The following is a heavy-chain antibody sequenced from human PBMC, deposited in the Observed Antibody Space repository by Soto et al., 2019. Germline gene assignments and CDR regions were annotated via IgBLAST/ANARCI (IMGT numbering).Heavy chain of an antibody. Sequence: QVQLVQSGAEVKKPGASVKVSCKASGYTFTSNGISWVRQAPGQGLEWMGWISAYNGNTNYAQKLQGRVTMTTDTSTCTAYMELRSLRSDDTAVYYCARDLAYCGGDCYPIDYWGQGTLVTVSS. CDR1: GYTFTSNG. D-gene: IGHD2-21*02. CDR3: ARDLAYCGGDCYPIDY. V-gene: IGHV1-18*01. J-gene: IGHJ4*02. CDR2: ISAYNGNT.